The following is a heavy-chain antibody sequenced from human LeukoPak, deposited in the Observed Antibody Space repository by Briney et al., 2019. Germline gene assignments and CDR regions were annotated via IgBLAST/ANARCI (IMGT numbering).Heavy chain of an antibody. CDR2: IPYDGSNK. Sequence: GGALRLSCAASGFTFSSYGMHWVRQAPGKGLEWVAVIPYDGSNKYYADSVKGRFTISRDNSKNTLYLQMNSLRAEDTAVYYCAKEGSGWYLDYWGQGTLVTVSS. CDR1: GFTFSSYG. V-gene: IGHV3-30*18. D-gene: IGHD6-19*01. CDR3: AKEGSGWYLDY. J-gene: IGHJ4*02.